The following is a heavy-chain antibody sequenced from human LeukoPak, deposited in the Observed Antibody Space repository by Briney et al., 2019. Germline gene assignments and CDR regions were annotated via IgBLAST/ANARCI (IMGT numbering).Heavy chain of an antibody. CDR1: GFTFSSYW. CDR3: AKETTTTVTTYYYYYMDV. Sequence: GGSLRLSCAASGFTFSSYWMSWVRQAPGKGLEWVAFIRYDGSNKYYADSVKGRFTISRDNSKNTLYLQMNSLRAEDTAVYYCAKETTTTVTTYYYYYMDVWGKGTTVTISS. D-gene: IGHD4-17*01. CDR2: IRYDGSNK. V-gene: IGHV3-30*02. J-gene: IGHJ6*03.